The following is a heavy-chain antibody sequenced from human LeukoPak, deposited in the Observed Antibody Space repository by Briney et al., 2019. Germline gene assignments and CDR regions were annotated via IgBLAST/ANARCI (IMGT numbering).Heavy chain of an antibody. CDR1: GFTFSNYW. CDR3: ARASIAAQAAWFDP. CDR2: ISSSSSYI. D-gene: IGHD6-6*01. V-gene: IGHV3-21*01. Sequence: GGSLRLSCAASGFTFSNYWMHWVRQTPGKGLEWVSSISSSSSYIYYADSVKGRFTISRDNAKNSLYLQMNSLRAEDTAVYYCARASIAAQAAWFDPWGQGTLVTVSS. J-gene: IGHJ5*02.